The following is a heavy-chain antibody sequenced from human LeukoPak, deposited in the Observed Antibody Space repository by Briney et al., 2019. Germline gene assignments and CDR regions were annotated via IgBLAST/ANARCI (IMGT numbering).Heavy chain of an antibody. V-gene: IGHV3-23*01. CDR1: GFTFSSYV. J-gene: IGHJ4*02. CDR2: ISDSGDRT. CDR3: AKDFSGTGTFDY. D-gene: IGHD7-27*01. Sequence: PGGSLRLSCAASGFTFSSYVVNWGRQAGGKGVEWVSVISDSGDRTYYAYSVTRRFTLSIDNSKNTLYLQMNSLRAEDTAVYFCAKDFSGTGTFDYWGQGTLVTVSS.